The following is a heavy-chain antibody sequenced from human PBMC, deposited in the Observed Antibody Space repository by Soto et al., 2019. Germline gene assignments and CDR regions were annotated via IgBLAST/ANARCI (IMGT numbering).Heavy chain of an antibody. Sequence: ASVKVSCKASGYTFSSYYMHWVRQAPGQGYEWMGIINPSGGGTTYAQKFQGRVTMTRDTSTSTVYMELSSLRSEDTAVYYCARYDYNGYYFXYWGQGTLVTVSS. CDR3: ARYDYNGYYFXY. J-gene: IGHJ4*02. D-gene: IGHD4-4*01. CDR1: GYTFSSYY. V-gene: IGHV1-46*01. CDR2: INPSGGGT.